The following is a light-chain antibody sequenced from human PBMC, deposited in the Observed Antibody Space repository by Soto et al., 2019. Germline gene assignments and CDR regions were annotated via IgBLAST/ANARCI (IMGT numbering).Light chain of an antibody. J-gene: IGLJ3*02. V-gene: IGLV2-23*01. CDR1: SSDVGSYNL. CDR3: CSYAGSSTWV. CDR2: EGS. Sequence: QSVLTQPASVSGSPGQSITISCTGTSSDVGSYNLVSWYQQHPGKAPKLMIYEGSKRPSGVSNRFSGSKSGNTASLTISGRQAADEADYYCCSYAGSSTWVFGGGTQLTVL.